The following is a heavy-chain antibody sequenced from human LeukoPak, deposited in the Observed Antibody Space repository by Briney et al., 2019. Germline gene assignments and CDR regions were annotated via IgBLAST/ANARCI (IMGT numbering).Heavy chain of an antibody. CDR3: ARAPYGDSNDAFDI. J-gene: IGHJ3*02. Sequence: SISSSSSYIYYADSVKARFTISRDNAKNSLYLQMNSLRAEDTAVYYCARAPYGDSNDAFDIWGQGTMVTVSS. CDR2: ISSSSSYI. D-gene: IGHD4-17*01. V-gene: IGHV3-21*01.